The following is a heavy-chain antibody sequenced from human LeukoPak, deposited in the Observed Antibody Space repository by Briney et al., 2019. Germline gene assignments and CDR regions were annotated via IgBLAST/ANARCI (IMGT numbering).Heavy chain of an antibody. D-gene: IGHD5-12*01. V-gene: IGHV1-24*01. CDR2: FDPEDGET. CDR1: GYTLTELS. Sequence: ASVKVSCKVSGYTLTELSMHWVRQAPGKGLEWMGGFDPEDGETIYAQKFQGRVTMTEDTSTDTAYMELSSLRSEDTAVYYCATLGYSGYDGANDAFDIWGQGTMVTVSS. CDR3: ATLGYSGYDGANDAFDI. J-gene: IGHJ3*02.